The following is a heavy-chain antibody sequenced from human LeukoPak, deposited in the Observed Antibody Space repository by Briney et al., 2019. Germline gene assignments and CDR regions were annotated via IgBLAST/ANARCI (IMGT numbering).Heavy chain of an antibody. D-gene: IGHD4-23*01. Sequence: GRSLRLSCAASGFSFNSYGMHWVRQAPGKGLEWVAVISYDGSNKYYTDSVEGRFTTSRDNSKNTLFLQMNSLRGEDTAVYYCAKDRGTTVVIDYWGQGTLVTVSS. J-gene: IGHJ4*02. CDR3: AKDRGTTVVIDY. CDR1: GFSFNSYG. V-gene: IGHV3-30*18. CDR2: ISYDGSNK.